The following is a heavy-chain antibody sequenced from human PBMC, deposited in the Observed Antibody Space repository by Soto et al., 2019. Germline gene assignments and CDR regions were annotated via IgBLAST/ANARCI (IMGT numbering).Heavy chain of an antibody. CDR1: GDTFTSYY. D-gene: IGHD3-3*01. Sequence: ASVKVSCKAPGDTFTSYYLNWVRQAPGQGLEWMGVINPHGGSTKYAQKFQGRITMTRDTSRSTVYMELSSLRSDDTAIYYCARSSGGNFGIIIECSNLFDPWGQRTLVTVSS. V-gene: IGHV1-46*01. CDR3: ARSSGGNFGIIIECSNLFDP. CDR2: INPHGGST. J-gene: IGHJ5*01.